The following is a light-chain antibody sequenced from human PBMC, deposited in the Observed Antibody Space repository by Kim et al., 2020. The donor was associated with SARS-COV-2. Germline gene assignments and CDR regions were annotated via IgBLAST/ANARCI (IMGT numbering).Light chain of an antibody. CDR2: DAS. J-gene: IGKJ4*01. CDR1: QRINNY. Sequence: SSPDETATLSCRASQRINNYLAWSQQKFGQAPRLLVYDASNRAPGIPDRFRGSGSGTDFTLTISTVEPEDFAVYYCQQGSNRPLTFGGGTKVDIK. CDR3: QQGSNRPLT. V-gene: IGKV3-11*01.